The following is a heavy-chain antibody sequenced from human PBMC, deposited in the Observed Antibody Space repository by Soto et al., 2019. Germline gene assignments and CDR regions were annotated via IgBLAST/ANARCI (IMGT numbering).Heavy chain of an antibody. D-gene: IGHD2-2*02. Sequence: ASVKVSCKVSGYTHRELYMHWVRQAPGQGLEWMGWISAYNGNTNYAQKLQGRVTMTTDTSTSTAYMELRSLRSDDTAVYYCARDIHGAPGYWGQGTLVTVSS. CDR2: ISAYNGNT. CDR1: GYTHRELY. CDR3: ARDIHGAPGY. V-gene: IGHV1-18*01. J-gene: IGHJ4*02.